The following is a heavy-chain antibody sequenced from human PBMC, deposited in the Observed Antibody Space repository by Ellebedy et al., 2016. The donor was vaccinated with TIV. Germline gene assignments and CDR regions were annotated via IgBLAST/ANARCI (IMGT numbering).Heavy chain of an antibody. V-gene: IGHV1-24*01. D-gene: IGHD5-12*01. J-gene: IGHJ5*02. Sequence: AASVKVSCKASGYTFTSYGISWVRQAPGKGLEWMGGFDPEDGETIYAQKFQGRVTMTEDTSTDTAYMELSSLRSEDTAVYYCATVAPLNWFDPWGQGTLVTVSS. CDR3: ATVAPLNWFDP. CDR1: GYTFTSYG. CDR2: FDPEDGET.